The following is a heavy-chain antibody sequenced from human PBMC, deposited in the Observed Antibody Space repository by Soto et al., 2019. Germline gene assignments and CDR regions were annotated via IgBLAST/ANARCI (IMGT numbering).Heavy chain of an antibody. CDR2: IYYSGST. CDR1: GGSISSSSYY. Sequence: PSETLSLTCTVSGGSISSSSYYWGWIRQPPGKGLEWIGSIYYSGSTYYNPSLKSRVTISVDTSKNQFSLKLSSVTAADTAVYYCARLGKYSSSWYVPTGWFDPWGQGTLVTVSS. J-gene: IGHJ5*02. D-gene: IGHD6-13*01. V-gene: IGHV4-39*01. CDR3: ARLGKYSSSWYVPTGWFDP.